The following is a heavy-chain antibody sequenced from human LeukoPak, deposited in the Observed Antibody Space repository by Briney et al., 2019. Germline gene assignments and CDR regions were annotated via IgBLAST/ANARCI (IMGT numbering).Heavy chain of an antibody. Sequence: ASVKVSCKASGYTFTSYYMHWVRQAPGQGLEWMGIINPSGGSTSYAQKFQGRVTMTRDTSTSTVYMELSSLRSEDTAVYYCARERGRYNWNDDPFDYWGQGTLVTVSS. V-gene: IGHV1-46*01. CDR3: ARERGRYNWNDDPFDY. J-gene: IGHJ4*02. CDR1: GYTFTSYY. D-gene: IGHD1-1*01. CDR2: INPSGGST.